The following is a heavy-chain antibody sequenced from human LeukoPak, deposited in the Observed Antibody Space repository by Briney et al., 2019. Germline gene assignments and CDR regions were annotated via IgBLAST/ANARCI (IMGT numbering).Heavy chain of an antibody. CDR3: TRGGSVKYSTHGGFDY. D-gene: IGHD2-2*01. CDR1: GGTFSSYA. CDR2: IIPIFGTA. Sequence: SVKVSCKASGGTFSSYAISWVRQAPGQGLEWMGGIIPIFGTANYAQKFQGRVTITADESTSTAYMELSSLRSEDTAVYYCTRGGSVKYSTHGGFDYWGQGTLVTVSS. V-gene: IGHV1-69*13. J-gene: IGHJ4*02.